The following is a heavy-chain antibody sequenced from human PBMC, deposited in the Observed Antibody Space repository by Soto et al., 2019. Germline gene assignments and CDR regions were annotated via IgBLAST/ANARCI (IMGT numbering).Heavy chain of an antibody. CDR1: GFTFGGYA. Sequence: PGGSLRLSCTASGFTFGGYAMSWFRQAPGKGLEWVGFIRSKAYGGTTEYAASVKGRFTISRDDSKSIAYLQMNSLKTEDTAVDYCTTDCSLGLRRPSCSIDPCCPGTLVTVSS. CDR3: TTDCSLGLRRPSCSIDP. V-gene: IGHV3-49*03. CDR2: IRSKAYGGTT. J-gene: IGHJ5*02. D-gene: IGHD3-16*01.